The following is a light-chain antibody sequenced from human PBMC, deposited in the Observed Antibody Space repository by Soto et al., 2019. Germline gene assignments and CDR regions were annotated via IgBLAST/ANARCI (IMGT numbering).Light chain of an antibody. CDR3: QKYNSAPLT. V-gene: IGKV1-27*01. CDR2: AAS. CDR1: QAISTF. Sequence: DIQMTQSPSSLSASVGDRVTITCRASQAISTFLAWYQQKPGKVPKLLMSAASTLQSGVPSRFSGSGSGTDFTLTISSLQPEDVATYYCQKYNSAPLTFGGGTKVDIK. J-gene: IGKJ4*01.